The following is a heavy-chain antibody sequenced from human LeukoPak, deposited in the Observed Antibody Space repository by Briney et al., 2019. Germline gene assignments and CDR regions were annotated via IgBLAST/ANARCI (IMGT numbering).Heavy chain of an antibody. V-gene: IGHV4-4*07. D-gene: IGHD6-13*01. CDR3: AREKLYTSSWGFQH. Sequence: PSETLSLTCTVSGGSISTYYWSWIRQSAGKELEWIGRMYSSGTTNYSPSLNSRVTMSADTSKNQISLRLTSVTAADTAVYYCAREKLYTSSWGFQHWGQGTLVIVSS. CDR2: MYSSGTT. J-gene: IGHJ1*01. CDR1: GGSISTYY.